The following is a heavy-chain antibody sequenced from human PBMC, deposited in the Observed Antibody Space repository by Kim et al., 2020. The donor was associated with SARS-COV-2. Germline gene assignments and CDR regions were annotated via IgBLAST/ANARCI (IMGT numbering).Heavy chain of an antibody. CDR1: GGSISSYY. CDR3: ARGAGYCSSTSCYHYYYYMDV. Sequence: SETLSLTCTVSGGSISSYYWSWIRQPPGKGLEWIGYIYYSGSTNYNPSLKSRVTISVDTSKNQFSLKLSSVTAADTAVYYCARGAGYCSSTSCYHYYYYMDVWGKGTTVTVSS. J-gene: IGHJ6*03. D-gene: IGHD2-2*03. CDR2: IYYSGST. V-gene: IGHV4-59*01.